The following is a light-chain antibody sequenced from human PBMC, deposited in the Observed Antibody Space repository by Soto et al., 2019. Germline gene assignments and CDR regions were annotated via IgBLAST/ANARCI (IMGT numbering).Light chain of an antibody. CDR3: QQANSFPPGALT. J-gene: IGKJ4*01. CDR1: QRISSL. CDR2: ATS. Sequence: DIQMTQSPSSLSASVGDRVTITCRASQRISSLLNWYQQKPGKAPKLLIYATSNLQSGVPSRFSGGGSGTDYTLTIGSLQPEDFATYYCQQANSFPPGALTFGGGTKVDIK. V-gene: IGKV1-39*01.